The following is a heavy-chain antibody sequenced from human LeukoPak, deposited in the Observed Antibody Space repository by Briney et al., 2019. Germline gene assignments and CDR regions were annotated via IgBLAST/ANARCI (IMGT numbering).Heavy chain of an antibody. CDR1: GGTFSSYA. Sequence: SVKVSCKASGGTFSSYAISWVRQAPGQGLEWMGGIIPIFGTANYAQKFQGRVTITTDESTSTAYMELSSLRSEDTAVYYCARDLGDYGGNYWFDPWGQGTLVTVSA. V-gene: IGHV1-69*05. J-gene: IGHJ5*02. D-gene: IGHD4-23*01. CDR3: ARDLGDYGGNYWFDP. CDR2: IIPIFGTA.